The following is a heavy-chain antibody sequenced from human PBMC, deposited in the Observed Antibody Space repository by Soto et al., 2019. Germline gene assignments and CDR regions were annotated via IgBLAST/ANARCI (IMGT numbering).Heavy chain of an antibody. CDR1: GFTFSSYG. CDR3: AKDKGIVGATPHY. D-gene: IGHD1-26*01. CDR2: ISYDGSNK. V-gene: IGHV3-30*18. J-gene: IGHJ4*02. Sequence: QVQLVESGGGVVQPGRSLRLSCAASGFTFSSYGMHWVRQAPGKGLEWVAVISYDGSNKYYADSVKGRFTISRDNSKNTLYLQMHRLRAEDTAVYYCAKDKGIVGATPHYWGQGTLVTVSS.